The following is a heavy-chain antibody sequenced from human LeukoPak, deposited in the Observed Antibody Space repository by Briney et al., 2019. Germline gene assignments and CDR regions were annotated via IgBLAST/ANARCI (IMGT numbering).Heavy chain of an antibody. D-gene: IGHD6-13*01. J-gene: IGHJ4*02. CDR3: ARGGPGWDSSSWYNY. CDR2: ISAYNGNR. V-gene: IGHV1-18*01. CDR1: GYTFTSYG. Sequence: ASVKVSCKTSGYTFTSYGIIWVRQAPGQGLEWMGWISAYNGNRNYAQNLQGRVTMTTDTSTSTAYMELRSLRSDDTAVYYCARGGPGWDSSSWYNYWGQGTPVTVSS.